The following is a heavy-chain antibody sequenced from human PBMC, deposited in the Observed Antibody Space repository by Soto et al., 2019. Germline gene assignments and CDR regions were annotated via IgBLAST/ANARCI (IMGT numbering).Heavy chain of an antibody. CDR2: IWYDGSNK. CDR3: AGAAAGDYYYYGMDV. J-gene: IGHJ6*02. V-gene: IGHV3-33*01. D-gene: IGHD6-13*01. Sequence: GGSLRLSCAASGFTFSSYGMHWVRQAQGKGLEWVAVIWYDGSNKYYADSVKGRFTISRDNSKNTLYLQMNSLRAEDTAVYYRAGAAAGDYYYYGMDVWGQGTTVTVSS. CDR1: GFTFSSYG.